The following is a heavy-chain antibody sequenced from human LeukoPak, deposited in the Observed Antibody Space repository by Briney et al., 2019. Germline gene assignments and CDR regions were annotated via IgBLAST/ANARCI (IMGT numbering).Heavy chain of an antibody. V-gene: IGHV3-7*01. J-gene: IGHJ3*02. CDR3: ARDPYDSRSGSYGAFDI. CDR2: IKQDGSEG. Sequence: GGSLRLSCAASGFTFSSYWMTWVRQAPGKGLEWVANIKQDGSEGYNVDCVKGRFTISRDNAKNSLYLQMNSLRAEDTAVYYCARDPYDSRSGSYGAFDIWGQGTMVTVSS. D-gene: IGHD3-22*01. CDR1: GFTFSSYW.